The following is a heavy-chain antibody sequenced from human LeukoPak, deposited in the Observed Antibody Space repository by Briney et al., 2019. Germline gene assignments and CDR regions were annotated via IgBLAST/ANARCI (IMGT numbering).Heavy chain of an antibody. CDR1: GFTISDHY. V-gene: IGHV3-72*01. CDR2: TRNKANSYTT. CDR3: AKSGSYHAFDI. J-gene: IGHJ3*02. D-gene: IGHD1-26*01. Sequence: GGSLRLSCAVSGFTISDHYMDWVRQAPGKGLEWVGRTRNKANSYTTGYAASVKGRFTISRDDSKNSLYLQMNSLKTDDTAVYYCAKSGSYHAFDIWGKGTMVTVSS.